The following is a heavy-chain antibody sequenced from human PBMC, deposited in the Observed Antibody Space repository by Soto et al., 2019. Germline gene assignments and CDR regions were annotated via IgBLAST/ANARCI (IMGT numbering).Heavy chain of an antibody. V-gene: IGHV4-59*01. CDR3: ATSNPYYDFWSGYYQAYYYGMDV. J-gene: IGHJ6*02. CDR1: GGSISSYY. CDR2: IYYSGST. Sequence: QVQLQESGPGLVKPSETLSLTCTVSGGSISSYYWSWIRQPPGKGLEWIGYIYYSGSTNYNPSLKRRSTISVDTSKNQFSLKLSSVTAADTAVYYCATSNPYYDFWSGYYQAYYYGMDVWGQGTTVTVSS. D-gene: IGHD3-3*01.